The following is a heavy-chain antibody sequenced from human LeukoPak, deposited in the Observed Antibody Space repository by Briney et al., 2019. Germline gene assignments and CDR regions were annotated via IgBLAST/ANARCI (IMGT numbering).Heavy chain of an antibody. CDR2: IIPIFGTA. J-gene: IGHJ5*02. D-gene: IGHD3-22*01. V-gene: IGHV1-69*05. CDR3: ARDRYYYDSGGQEGDWFDP. CDR1: RGTFSSYA. Sequence: SVKVSCKASRGTFSSYAFSWVRPPPGQGLDGMGRIIPIFGTANYAQKLQGRLTITTHESTHTAYMEVSSLRSRDQTVYLCARDRYYYDSGGQEGDWFDPWGQGTLVTVSS.